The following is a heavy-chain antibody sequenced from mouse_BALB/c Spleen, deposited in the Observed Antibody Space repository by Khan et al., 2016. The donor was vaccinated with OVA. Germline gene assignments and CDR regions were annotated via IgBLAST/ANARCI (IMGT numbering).Heavy chain of an antibody. CDR1: GYIFTSYW. D-gene: IGHD3-3*01. J-gene: IGHJ2*01. V-gene: IGHV1S132*01. Sequence: VQLQESGAELVRPGASVKLSCKTSGYIFTSYWIHWVKQRSGQDLEWIARIYPGTDNTYYNEKFKDKATLTADKSSSTAYMQLSSLKSEDSDVYFCAREEAVYHFDHWGQGTTLTVSS. CDR3: AREEAVYHFDH. CDR2: IYPGTDNT.